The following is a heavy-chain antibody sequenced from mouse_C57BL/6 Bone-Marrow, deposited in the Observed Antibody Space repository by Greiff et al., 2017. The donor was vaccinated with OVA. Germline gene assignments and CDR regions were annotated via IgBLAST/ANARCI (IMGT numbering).Heavy chain of an antibody. V-gene: IGHV1-80*01. Sequence: QVQLKESGAELVKPGASVKISCKASGYAFSSYWMNWVKQRPGKGLEWIGQIYPGDGDTNYNGKFKGKATLTADKSSSTAYMQLSSLTSEDSAVYFCARWGTTVVATRDWYFDVWGTGTTVTVSS. CDR2: IYPGDGDT. CDR1: GYAFSSYW. D-gene: IGHD1-1*01. CDR3: ARWGTTVVATRDWYFDV. J-gene: IGHJ1*03.